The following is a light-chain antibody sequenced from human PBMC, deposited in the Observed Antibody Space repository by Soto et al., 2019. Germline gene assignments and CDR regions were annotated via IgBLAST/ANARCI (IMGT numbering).Light chain of an antibody. Sequence: QSALTQPASVSGSPGQSITISCTGTNRDVESYNLVSWFRQHPGEAPKLIVYEGTKRPSGVSNRFSGSKSGNPASLTISGLQAEDEANYYCCSYAGTATVFGTGTKVTV. J-gene: IGLJ1*01. CDR3: CSYAGTATV. V-gene: IGLV2-23*03. CDR2: EGT. CDR1: NRDVESYNL.